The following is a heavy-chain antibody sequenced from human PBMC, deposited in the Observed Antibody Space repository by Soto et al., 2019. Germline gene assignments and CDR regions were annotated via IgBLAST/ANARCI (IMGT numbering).Heavy chain of an antibody. V-gene: IGHV4-31*03. D-gene: IGHD5-18*01. CDR2: IYYSGST. CDR1: GGSISSGGYY. CDR3: ARTGYSYGPI. J-gene: IGHJ3*02. Sequence: SETLSLTCTVSGGSISSGGYYWSWIRQHPGKGMEWIGYIYYSGSTYYNPSLKSRVTISVDTSKNQFSLKLSSVTAADTAVYYCARTGYSYGPIWGQGTMVTVSS.